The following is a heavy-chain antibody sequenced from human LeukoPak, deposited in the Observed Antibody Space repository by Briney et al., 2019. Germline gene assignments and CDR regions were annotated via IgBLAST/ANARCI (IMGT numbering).Heavy chain of an antibody. D-gene: IGHD2-2*01. CDR2: VGISSGNT. V-gene: IGHV3-48*01. CDR1: GFTFSDYS. J-gene: IGHJ4*02. Sequence: GGSLRLSCAASGFTFSDYSMNWARQAPGKGLEWISYVGISSGNTKYADSVKGRFTISGDKAKNSLYLQMNSLRVEDTAVYYCARDTKYAFDNWGQGTLVTVSS. CDR3: ARDTKYAFDN.